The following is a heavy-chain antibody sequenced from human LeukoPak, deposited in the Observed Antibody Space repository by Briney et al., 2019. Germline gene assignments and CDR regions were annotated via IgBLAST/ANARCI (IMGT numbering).Heavy chain of an antibody. CDR3: ASLRDTMVRGVFDY. CDR1: GGSISSYY. D-gene: IGHD3-10*01. Sequence: SETLSLTCTVSGGSISSYYWSWIRQPPGKGLEWIGYIYYSGSTNYNPSPKSRVTISVDTSKNQFSLKLSSVTAADTAVYYCASLRDTMVRGVFDYWGQGTLVTVSS. V-gene: IGHV4-59*01. CDR2: IYYSGST. J-gene: IGHJ4*02.